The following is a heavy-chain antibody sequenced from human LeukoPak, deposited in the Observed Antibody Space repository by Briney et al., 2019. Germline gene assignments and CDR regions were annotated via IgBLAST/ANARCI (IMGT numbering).Heavy chain of an antibody. D-gene: IGHD1-26*01. V-gene: IGHV4-59*08. J-gene: IGHJ3*02. CDR3: ARRESYYAFDI. Sequence: PSETLSLTCTVSGGSISSYYWSWIRQSPGKGLEWIGYIYYSGSTNSNPSLSSRVTMSVDTSKNQFSLKLNSVTAADTAVYYCARRESYYAFDIWGQGTTVTVSS. CDR2: IYYSGST. CDR1: GGSISSYY.